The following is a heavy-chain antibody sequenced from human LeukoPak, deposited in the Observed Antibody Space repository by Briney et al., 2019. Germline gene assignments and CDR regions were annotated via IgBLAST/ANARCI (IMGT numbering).Heavy chain of an antibody. Sequence: ASVKVSCKTSGYSFTDYYVHWVRHDPGQRLEWMVWINPNSGGTNYAQKFQGRVTMTRDTSTSTDYMELSSLRSEDTAVYYCARPSAGDNDAFDIWGQGTMVTVSS. V-gene: IGHV1-2*02. CDR1: GYSFTDYY. CDR2: INPNSGGT. CDR3: ARPSAGDNDAFDI. J-gene: IGHJ3*02. D-gene: IGHD3-10*01.